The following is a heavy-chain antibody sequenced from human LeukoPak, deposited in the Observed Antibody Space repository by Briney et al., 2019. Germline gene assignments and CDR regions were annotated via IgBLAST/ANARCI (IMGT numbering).Heavy chain of an antibody. CDR1: GYTFSAYY. CDR2: INPDSGGT. CDR3: ARDDDYERPPGWFDP. J-gene: IGHJ5*02. D-gene: IGHD4-17*01. Sequence: ASVNVSCKASGYTFSAYYMHWLRQAPGQELEWMGWINPDSGGTNFAQKFRDRVTLTRDTSNSTAYMELSGLRSDDTAVYYCARDDDYERPPGWFDPWGQGTLVTVPS. V-gene: IGHV1-2*02.